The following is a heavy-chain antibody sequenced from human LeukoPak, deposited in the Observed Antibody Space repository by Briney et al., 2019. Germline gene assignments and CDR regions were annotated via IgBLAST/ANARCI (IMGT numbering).Heavy chain of an antibody. CDR3: TRDRRDGYNYVDL. V-gene: IGHV4-39*07. D-gene: IGHD5-24*01. Sequence: SETLSLTCTVSGGSISSSSYYWGWIRQPPEKGLEWIGSIYYSGSTYYNPSLKSRVTISVDTSKNQLSLKLSSVTAADTAVYYCTRDRRDGYNYVDLWGQGTLVTVSS. CDR2: IYYSGST. CDR1: GGSISSSSYY. J-gene: IGHJ5*02.